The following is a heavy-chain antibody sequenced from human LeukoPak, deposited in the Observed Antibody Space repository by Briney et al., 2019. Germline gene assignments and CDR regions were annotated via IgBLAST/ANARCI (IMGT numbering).Heavy chain of an antibody. Sequence: PSETLSLTCTVSGGSISSSSYYWSWIRQPAGKGLEWIGRIYTSGSTNYNPSLKSRVTISVDTSKNQFSLKLSSVTAADTAVYYCARGRYGSGPSLGGLGYYYYMDVWGKGTTVTISS. CDR2: IYTSGST. J-gene: IGHJ6*03. CDR1: GGSISSSSYY. CDR3: ARGRYGSGPSLGGLGYYYYMDV. V-gene: IGHV4-61*02. D-gene: IGHD3-10*01.